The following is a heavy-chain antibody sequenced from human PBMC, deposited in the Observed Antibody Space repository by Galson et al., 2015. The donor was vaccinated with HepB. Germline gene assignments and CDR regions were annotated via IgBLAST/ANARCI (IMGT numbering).Heavy chain of an antibody. D-gene: IGHD6-19*01. CDR3: ARGGWQWLDPGYWYFDL. V-gene: IGHV3-53*01. J-gene: IGHJ2*01. CDR1: GFTVSSNY. CDR2: IYSGGST. Sequence: SLRLSCAASGFTVSSNYMSWVRQAPGKGLEWVSVIYSGGSTYYADSVKGRFTISRDNSKNTLYLQMNSLRAEDTAVYYCARGGWQWLDPGYWYFDLWGRGTLVTVSS.